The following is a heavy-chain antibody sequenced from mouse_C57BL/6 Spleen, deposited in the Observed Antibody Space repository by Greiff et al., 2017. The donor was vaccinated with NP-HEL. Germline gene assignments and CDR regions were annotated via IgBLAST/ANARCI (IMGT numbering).Heavy chain of an antibody. CDR3: ARKGNYDYDGDWYFDV. Sequence: VKLVESGPELVKPAASVKISCKASGYAFSSSWMNWVKQRPGKGLEWIGRIYPGDGDTNYNGKFKGKATLTADKSSSTAYMQLSSLTSEDSAVYFCARKGNYDYDGDWYFDVWGTGTTVTVSS. D-gene: IGHD2-4*01. CDR2: IYPGDGDT. V-gene: IGHV1-82*01. J-gene: IGHJ1*03. CDR1: GYAFSSSW.